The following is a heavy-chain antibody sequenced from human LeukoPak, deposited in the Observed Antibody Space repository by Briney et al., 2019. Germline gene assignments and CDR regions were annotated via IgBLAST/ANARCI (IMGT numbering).Heavy chain of an antibody. CDR2: ISGSGGST. D-gene: IGHD1-14*01. J-gene: IGHJ4*02. V-gene: IGHV3-23*01. CDR1: GFTFSSYA. CDR3: ARAREPSLYYFDY. Sequence: GGSLRLSCAASGFTFSSYAMSWVRQAPGKGLEWVSAISGSGGSTYYADSVKGRFTISRDNAKNTLYLQMHSLRAEDSAVYYCARAREPSLYYFDYWGQGTLVTVSS.